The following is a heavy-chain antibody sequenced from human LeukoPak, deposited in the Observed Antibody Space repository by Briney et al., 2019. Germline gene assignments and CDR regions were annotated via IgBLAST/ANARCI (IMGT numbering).Heavy chain of an antibody. Sequence: GGSLRLSCAASGFTFSSYAMSWVRQAPGKGLEWVSAISGSGGSTYYADSVKGRFTISRDNSKNTLYLQMNSLRAEDTAVYYCARTSNYYDSSGYYYPFRYWGQGTLVTVSS. CDR3: ARTSNYYDSSGYYYPFRY. D-gene: IGHD3-22*01. CDR2: ISGSGGST. V-gene: IGHV3-23*01. J-gene: IGHJ4*02. CDR1: GFTFSSYA.